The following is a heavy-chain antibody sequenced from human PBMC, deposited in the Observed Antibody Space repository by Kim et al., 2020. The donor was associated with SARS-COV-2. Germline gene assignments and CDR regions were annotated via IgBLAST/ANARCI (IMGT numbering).Heavy chain of an antibody. CDR3: ARANSSSQPHYYYYGMDV. CDR1: GGSISSSNW. J-gene: IGHJ6*02. D-gene: IGHD6-13*01. Sequence: SETLSLTCAVSGGSISSSNWCSWVRQPPGKGLEWIGEIYHSGSTNYNPSLKSRVTISVDKSKNQFSLKLSSVTAADTAVYYCARANSSSQPHYYYYGMDVWGQGTTVTVSS. V-gene: IGHV4-4*02. CDR2: IYHSGST.